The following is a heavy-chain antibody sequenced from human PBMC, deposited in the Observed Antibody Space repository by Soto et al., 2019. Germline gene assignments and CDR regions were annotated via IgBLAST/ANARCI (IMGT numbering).Heavy chain of an antibody. CDR1: GYTFTSYG. CDR3: AHLRYFDFLYMGAPRSLMDF. CDR2: ISAYNGNT. J-gene: IGHJ6*02. V-gene: IGHV1-18*01. Sequence: ASVKVSCKASGYTFTSYGISWVRQAPGQGLEWMGWISAYNGNTNYAQKLQGRVTMTTDTSTSTAYMELRSLRSDDTAVYYCAHLRYFDFLYMGAPRSLMDFWGQGTTVTVSS. D-gene: IGHD3-9*01.